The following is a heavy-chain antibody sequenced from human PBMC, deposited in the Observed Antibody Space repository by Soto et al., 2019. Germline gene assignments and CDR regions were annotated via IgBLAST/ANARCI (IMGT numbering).Heavy chain of an antibody. CDR2: IIPILGIA. Sequence: QVQLVQSGAEVKKPGSSVKVSCKASGGTFSSYTISWVRQAPGQGLEWMGRIIPILGIANYAQKFQGRVTITADKSTSTAYTELSSLRSEDTAVYYCARDREGCTNGVCRPQKHYYYYMDVWGKGTTVTVSS. CDR3: ARDREGCTNGVCRPQKHYYYYMDV. J-gene: IGHJ6*03. V-gene: IGHV1-69*08. CDR1: GGTFSSYT. D-gene: IGHD2-8*01.